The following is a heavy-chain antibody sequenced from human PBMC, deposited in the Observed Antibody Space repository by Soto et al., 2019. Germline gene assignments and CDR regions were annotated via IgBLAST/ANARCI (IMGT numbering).Heavy chain of an antibody. CDR2: IYYSGST. Sequence: SETLSLTCTVSGGSVSSGSYYWSWIRQPPGKGLEWIGYIYYSGSTNYNPSLKSRVTISVDTSKNQFSLKLSSVTAADTAVYYCASLYCISTSCYAGWFDPGGKETLVTVSS. D-gene: IGHD2-2*01. V-gene: IGHV4-61*01. CDR3: ASLYCISTSCYAGWFDP. J-gene: IGHJ5*02. CDR1: GGSVSSGSYY.